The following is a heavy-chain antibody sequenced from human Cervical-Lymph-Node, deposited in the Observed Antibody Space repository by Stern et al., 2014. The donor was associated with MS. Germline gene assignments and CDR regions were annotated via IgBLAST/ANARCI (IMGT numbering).Heavy chain of an antibody. CDR1: GFSLSTSGVG. D-gene: IGHD3-9*01. J-gene: IGHJ4*01. V-gene: IGHV2-5*01. CDR3: AHDYHDILTGYYNSRFAS. Sequence: ESGPTLVKPTQTLTLTCTFSGFSLSTSGVGVGWIRQPPGKALEWLALLSWTDDRPYSPSLKSRLTIPKDTSKNQVVLTMTNMDPVDTATYYCAHDYHDILTGYYNSRFASWGHGTLVTVSS. CDR2: LSWTDDR.